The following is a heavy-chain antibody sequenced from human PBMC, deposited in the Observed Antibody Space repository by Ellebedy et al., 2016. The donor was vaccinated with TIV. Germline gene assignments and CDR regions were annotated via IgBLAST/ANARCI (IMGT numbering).Heavy chain of an antibody. CDR1: GFTFSNYE. D-gene: IGHD3-22*01. CDR3: ARGYDSSGYLDY. Sequence: PGGSLRLSCAASGFTFSNYEMNWVRQAPGKGLEWVSYISSSGSTIYYADSVKGRFTISRDNAKNSLYLQMNSLRAEETAVYYCARGYDSSGYLDYWGQGTLVTVSS. J-gene: IGHJ4*02. V-gene: IGHV3-48*03. CDR2: ISSSGSTI.